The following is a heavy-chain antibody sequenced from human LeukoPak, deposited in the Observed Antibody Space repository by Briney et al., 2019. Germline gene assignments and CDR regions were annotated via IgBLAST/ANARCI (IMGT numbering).Heavy chain of an antibody. D-gene: IGHD1-26*01. J-gene: IGHJ4*02. V-gene: IGHV3-21*01. CDR2: ISSSSSYI. Sequence: EPGGSLRLSCAASGFTFSSYSMNWVRQAPGKGLEWVSSISSSSSYIYYADSVKGRFTISRDNAKNSLYLQMNSLRAEDTAVYYCARSPSGSYPDYFDYWGQGTLVTVSS. CDR3: ARSPSGSYPDYFDY. CDR1: GFTFSSYS.